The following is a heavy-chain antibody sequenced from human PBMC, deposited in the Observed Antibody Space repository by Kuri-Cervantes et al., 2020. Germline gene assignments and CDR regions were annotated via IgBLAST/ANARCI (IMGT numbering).Heavy chain of an antibody. D-gene: IGHD3-10*01. CDR3: ARGVLAYGSGSYYNALLDY. CDR2: INSDGSST. J-gene: IGHJ4*02. Sequence: GESLKISCAASGFTFSSYSMNWVRQAPGKGLEWVSRINSDGSSTSYADSVKGRFTISRDNAKNTLYLQMNSLRAEDTAVYYCARGVLAYGSGSYYNALLDYWGQGTLVTVSS. CDR1: GFTFSSYS. V-gene: IGHV3-74*01.